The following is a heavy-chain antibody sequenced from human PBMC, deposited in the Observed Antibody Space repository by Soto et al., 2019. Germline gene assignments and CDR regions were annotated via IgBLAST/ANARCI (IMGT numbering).Heavy chain of an antibody. J-gene: IGHJ4*02. Sequence: PGESLKISCMGSGYTFTSHWIGWVRQMPGKGLEWMGIIYPGDSDTRYSPSFQGQVTVSVDKSISTAYLQRGSLKASDTAMYYCVRPDSTGYYSHWGQGTPVTVSS. D-gene: IGHD3-9*01. CDR1: GYTFTSHW. CDR3: VRPDSTGYYSH. V-gene: IGHV5-51*01. CDR2: IYPGDSDT.